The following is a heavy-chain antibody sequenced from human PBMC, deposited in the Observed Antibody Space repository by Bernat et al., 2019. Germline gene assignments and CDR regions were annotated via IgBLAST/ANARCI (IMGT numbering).Heavy chain of an antibody. CDR2: ISSSSSTI. V-gene: IGHV3-48*01. CDR1: GFTFSSYS. CDR3: ARVGRDFQSPTAFDY. Sequence: EVQLVESGGGLVQPGGSLRLSCAASGFTFSSYSMNWVRQAPGKGLEWVSYISSSSSTIYYADSVKGRFTISRDNAKNSLYLQMNSMRAEDTAVYYCARVGRDFQSPTAFDYWGQGTLVTVSS. J-gene: IGHJ4*02. D-gene: IGHD3-3*01.